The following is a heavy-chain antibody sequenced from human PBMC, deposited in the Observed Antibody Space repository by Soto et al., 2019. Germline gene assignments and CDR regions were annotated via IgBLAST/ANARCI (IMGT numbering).Heavy chain of an antibody. D-gene: IGHD4-4*01. CDR3: TVTTH. Sequence: SLRLSCTASGFTFCDYAMSWVRQAPGKGLEWVGFIRSKAYGGTTEYAASVKGRFTISRDDSKSIAYLQMNSLKTEDTAVYYCTVTTHWGQGTLVTVSS. CDR2: IRSKAYGGTT. J-gene: IGHJ4*02. CDR1: GFTFCDYA. V-gene: IGHV3-49*04.